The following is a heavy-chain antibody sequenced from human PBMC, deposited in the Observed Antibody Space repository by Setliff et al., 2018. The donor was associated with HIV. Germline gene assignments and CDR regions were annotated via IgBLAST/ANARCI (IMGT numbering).Heavy chain of an antibody. Sequence: GESLKISCKGSGYSFTSYWIGWVRQVPGKGLEWMGIIYPGDSDTKYSPSFQGQVTISADKSISTAYLQWSSLKASDTAMYYCARQPENFFDFFTGYENYYDSWGQGTLVTVSS. CDR3: ARQPENFFDFFTGYENYYDS. CDR1: GYSFTSYW. J-gene: IGHJ4*02. V-gene: IGHV5-51*01. CDR2: IYPGDSDT. D-gene: IGHD3-9*01.